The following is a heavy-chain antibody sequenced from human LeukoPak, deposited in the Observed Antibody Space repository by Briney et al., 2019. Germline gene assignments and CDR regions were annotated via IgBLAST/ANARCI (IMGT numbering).Heavy chain of an antibody. J-gene: IGHJ4*02. Sequence: AETLSLTCAVYGGSFSGYYWSWIRQPPGKGLEWIGEINHSGSTNYNPSLKSRVTILVDTSKNKRSLKLISVTAADTAVYYCARGYGSGNYYPKDYWGQGTLVTVSS. V-gene: IGHV4-34*01. CDR3: ARGYGSGNYYPKDY. D-gene: IGHD3-10*01. CDR1: GGSFSGYY. CDR2: INHSGST.